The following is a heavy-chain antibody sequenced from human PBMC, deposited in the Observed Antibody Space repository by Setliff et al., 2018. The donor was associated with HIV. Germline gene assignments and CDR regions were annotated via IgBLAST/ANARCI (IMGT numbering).Heavy chain of an antibody. D-gene: IGHD3-22*01. CDR1: GGSISDNNW. CDR3: ARGPNLLTHYYDSSGYAVGYSDH. V-gene: IGHV4-4*02. CDR2: IFHSGST. Sequence: PSETLSLTCAVSGGSISDNNWWSWVRQPPGKELEWIGKIFHSGSTNYNPSLKSRVTILVDKSKNQLSLRLSSVTAADTAVYYCARGPNLLTHYYDSSGYAVGYSDHWGQGTLVTVSS. J-gene: IGHJ4*02.